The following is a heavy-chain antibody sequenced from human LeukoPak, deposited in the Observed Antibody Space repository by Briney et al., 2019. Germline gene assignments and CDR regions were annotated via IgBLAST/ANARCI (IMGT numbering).Heavy chain of an antibody. CDR1: GGSISSDY. J-gene: IGHJ5*02. CDR3: ARQKAGNCFDP. Sequence: SETQSLTCTVSGGSISSDYWSWIRQPPGKGLEWIGYIYTSGSNHYNPSLKSRVTISGDTSKNQFSLKLSSVTAADTAVYYCARQKAGNCFDPWGQGTPVTVSS. CDR2: IYTSGSN. V-gene: IGHV4-4*09. D-gene: IGHD6-19*01.